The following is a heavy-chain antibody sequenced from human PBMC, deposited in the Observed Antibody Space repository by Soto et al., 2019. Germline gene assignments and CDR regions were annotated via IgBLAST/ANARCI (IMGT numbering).Heavy chain of an antibody. CDR1: GYTFTSYG. J-gene: IGHJ4*02. CDR3: ASELGGWGDY. Sequence: QVQLVQSGAEVKKPGASVRVSCKASGYTFTSYGISWVRQAPGQGLEWMGWISAYNGNTNYAQKLQGRVTMTTDTSTSTAYTELRSLSSDDTTVYCCASELGGWGDYGGQATRVTVSS. D-gene: IGHD3-16*01. CDR2: ISAYNGNT. V-gene: IGHV1-18*01.